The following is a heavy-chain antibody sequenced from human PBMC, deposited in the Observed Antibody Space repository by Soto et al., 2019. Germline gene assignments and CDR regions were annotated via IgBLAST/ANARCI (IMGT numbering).Heavy chain of an antibody. V-gene: IGHV4-61*08. D-gene: IGHD3-10*01. CDR1: GGSVSSGGYY. Sequence: QVQLQESGPGLVKPSETLSLTCSVSGGSVSSGGYYWSWIRQPPGKGLEWIGCINYSGSTDYNPPLKSRGTLSLDKSKNQFSLKLTSVAAADTAVYFCARAGSYRYFDYWGQGTLVTVSS. CDR3: ARAGSYRYFDY. CDR2: INYSGST. J-gene: IGHJ4*02.